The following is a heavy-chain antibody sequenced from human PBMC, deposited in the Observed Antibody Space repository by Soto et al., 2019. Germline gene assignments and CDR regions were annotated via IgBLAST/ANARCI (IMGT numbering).Heavy chain of an antibody. Sequence: SETQSLTCAVSGGSISSGGDSWSWIRQPPGKGLEWIGYIYHSGSTYYNPSLKSRVTISVDRSKNQFSLKLSSVTAADTAVYYCARQTSITMIVVVTRGAFDIWGQGTMVTVSS. CDR3: ARQTSITMIVVVTRGAFDI. J-gene: IGHJ3*02. CDR1: GGSISSGGDS. V-gene: IGHV4-30-2*01. CDR2: IYHSGST. D-gene: IGHD3-22*01.